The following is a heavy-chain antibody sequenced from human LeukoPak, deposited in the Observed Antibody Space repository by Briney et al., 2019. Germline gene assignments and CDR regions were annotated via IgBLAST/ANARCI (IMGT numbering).Heavy chain of an antibody. CDR1: GFTFSSYS. CDR3: ARSPSADSWSGENFLPLTVKTYYFDY. D-gene: IGHD3-3*01. V-gene: IGHV3-21*01. Sequence: PGGSLRLSCAASGFTFSSYSMNWVRQAPGKGLEWVSSISSSSSYIYYADSVKGRFTISRDNAKNSLYLQMNSLRAEDTAVYYCARSPSADSWSGENFLPLTVKTYYFDYWGQGTLVTVSS. J-gene: IGHJ4*02. CDR2: ISSSSSYI.